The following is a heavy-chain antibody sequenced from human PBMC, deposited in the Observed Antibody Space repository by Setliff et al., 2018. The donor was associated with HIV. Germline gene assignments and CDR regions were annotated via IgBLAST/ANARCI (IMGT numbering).Heavy chain of an antibody. CDR2: ISTDGTEK. V-gene: IGHV3-30-3*01. Sequence: LRLSCAASGFTFSNYALHWVRQAPGTGLECMAVISTDGTEKHYADSVKGRLTNSRDNSKNTVSLQMNSLRPEDTAVYFCVRDGARGVNDLDYWGQGTLVTVSS. CDR1: GFTFSNYA. D-gene: IGHD3-10*01. J-gene: IGHJ4*02. CDR3: VRDGARGVNDLDY.